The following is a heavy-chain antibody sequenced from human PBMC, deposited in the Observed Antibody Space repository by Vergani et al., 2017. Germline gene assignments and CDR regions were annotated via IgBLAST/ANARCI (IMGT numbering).Heavy chain of an antibody. CDR3: AREGLYYDYVWGSYRPDAFDI. J-gene: IGHJ3*02. V-gene: IGHV4-59*01. Sequence: QVQLQESGPGLVKPSETLSLTCTVSGGSISSYYWSWIRQPPGKGLEWIGYIYYSGSTNYNPSLKSRVTISVDTSKNQFSLKLSSVTAADTAVYYCAREGLYYDYVWGSYRPDAFDIWGQGTMVTVSS. CDR2: IYYSGST. CDR1: GGSISSYY. D-gene: IGHD3-16*02.